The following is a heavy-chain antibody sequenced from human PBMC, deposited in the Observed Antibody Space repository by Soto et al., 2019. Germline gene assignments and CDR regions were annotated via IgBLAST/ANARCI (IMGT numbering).Heavy chain of an antibody. CDR2: ISYVGYEK. V-gene: IGHV3-30-3*01. Sequence: VRPLRLSCAASGLHGNFYSLRRVRQAPGKGLEWVATISYVGYEKYYADSVRGRVTMSRDTSKNTVFLEMNNLRPEDTALYHCARETPGNWNIDYWGPGTLVTVSS. D-gene: IGHD1-1*01. J-gene: IGHJ4*02. CDR3: ARETPGNWNIDY. CDR1: GLHGNFYS.